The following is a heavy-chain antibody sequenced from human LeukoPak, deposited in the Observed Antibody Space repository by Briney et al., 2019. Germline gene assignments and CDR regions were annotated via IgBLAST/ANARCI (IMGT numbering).Heavy chain of an antibody. J-gene: IGHJ5*02. CDR1: GFTFDDYA. V-gene: IGHV3-9*01. Sequence: PGGSLRLSCAASGFTFDDYAIHWVRQAPGKGLEWVSGINWNSGSKHYADSVKGRFAISRDNAKNSLYLQMNSLRAEDTAVYYCARENKDWGHLDPWGQGTLVTVSS. D-gene: IGHD7-27*01. CDR2: INWNSGSK. CDR3: ARENKDWGHLDP.